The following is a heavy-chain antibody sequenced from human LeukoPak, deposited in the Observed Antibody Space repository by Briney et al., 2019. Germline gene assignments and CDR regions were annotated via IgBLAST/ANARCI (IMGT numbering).Heavy chain of an antibody. CDR1: RQKYKLNW. Sequence: GESLKISCQACRQKYKLNWIRWVHQRPGKGLEWMGIIYPDDSDNYYSPSFQGQVTISVDKSINTAYLQWTSLKASDSAIYYCARGVPWSNWFATCGQGTLVTVSS. J-gene: IGHJ5*02. CDR3: ARGVPWSNWFAT. V-gene: IGHV5-51*07. CDR2: IYPDDSDN. D-gene: IGHD2-15*01.